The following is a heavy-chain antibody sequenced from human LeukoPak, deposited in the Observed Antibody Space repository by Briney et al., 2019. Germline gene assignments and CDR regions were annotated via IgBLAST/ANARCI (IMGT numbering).Heavy chain of an antibody. CDR1: GYTFTGYY. CDR2: INPNSGGT. J-gene: IGHJ3*02. CDR3: ARGLSYCGGDCLESRSDAFDI. Sequence: ASVKVSCKASGYTFTGYYMHWVRQAPGQGLEWMGWINPNSGGTNYAQKFQGRVTMTRDTSISTAYMELSRLRSDDTAVYYCARGLSYCGGDCLESRSDAFDIWGQGTMVTVSS. D-gene: IGHD2-21*01. V-gene: IGHV1-2*02.